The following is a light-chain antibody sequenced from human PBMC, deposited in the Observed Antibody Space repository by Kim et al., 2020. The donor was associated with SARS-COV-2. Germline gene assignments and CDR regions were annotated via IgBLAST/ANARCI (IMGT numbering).Light chain of an antibody. CDR2: DSN. J-gene: IGLJ3*02. V-gene: IGLV1-51*01. Sequence: GQTVTITCSGSASNIENTYVSWYQHLPGTAPKLLVYDSNVRPSGIPDRFSGSKSGTSATLAISGLQTGDEAYYYCGSWDRSLSAWVFGGGTQLTVL. CDR3: GSWDRSLSAWV. CDR1: ASNIENTY.